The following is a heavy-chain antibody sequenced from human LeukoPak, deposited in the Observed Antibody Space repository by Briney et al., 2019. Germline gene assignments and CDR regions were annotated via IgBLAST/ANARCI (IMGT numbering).Heavy chain of an antibody. CDR1: GFTFSSFS. Sequence: PGGSLRLSCAASGFTFSSFSMNWVRQAPGKGLEWVSSISSSSSYIYYADSVKGRFTISRDNAKNSLYLQMNSLRAEDTAVYYCARDSPITTVIDYWGQGTLVTVSS. CDR3: ARDSPITTVIDY. D-gene: IGHD4-17*01. V-gene: IGHV3-21*01. CDR2: ISSSSSYI. J-gene: IGHJ4*02.